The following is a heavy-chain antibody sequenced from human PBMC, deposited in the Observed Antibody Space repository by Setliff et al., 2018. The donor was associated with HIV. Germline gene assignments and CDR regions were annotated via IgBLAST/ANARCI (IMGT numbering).Heavy chain of an antibody. J-gene: IGHJ5*02. CDR3: ARYTSKLDWFDP. CDR2: IYVSGST. V-gene: IGHV4-4*08. CDR1: GGSISNYY. D-gene: IGHD2-2*02. Sequence: SETLSLTCTVSGGSISNYYWSWIRQPPGKGLEWIGYIYVSGSTNYNPSLKSRVTIFVDTSKTQFYLKLRSVTASDTAVYYCARYTSKLDWFDPWGQGTLVTVSS.